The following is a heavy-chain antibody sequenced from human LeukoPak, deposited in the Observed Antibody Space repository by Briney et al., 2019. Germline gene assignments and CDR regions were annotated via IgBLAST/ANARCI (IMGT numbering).Heavy chain of an antibody. CDR3: ATEAVAGTTRGSSTYYFDY. CDR1: GYTLTELS. CDR2: FDPEDGET. V-gene: IGHV1-24*01. Sequence: ASVTVSCKVSGYTLTELSMHWVRQAPGKGLEWMGGFDPEDGETIYAQKFQGRVTMTEDTSTDTAYMELSSLRSEDTAVYYCATEAVAGTTRGSSTYYFDYWGQGTLVTVSS. J-gene: IGHJ4*02. D-gene: IGHD6-19*01.